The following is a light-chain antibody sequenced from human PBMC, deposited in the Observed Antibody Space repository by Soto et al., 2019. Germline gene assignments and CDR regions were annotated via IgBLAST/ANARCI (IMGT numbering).Light chain of an antibody. V-gene: IGKV3-15*01. J-gene: IGKJ2*01. CDR3: QQYNNWPHT. Sequence: EVMMTQSPTTLSVYPGERVTLSCRASQTISNNLAWYRKKPGQAPSLLIYGISTRATGLPARFSGSGSGTEFTLTISSLQSDDFALYYCQQYNNWPHTFGQGTKLEIK. CDR1: QTISNN. CDR2: GIS.